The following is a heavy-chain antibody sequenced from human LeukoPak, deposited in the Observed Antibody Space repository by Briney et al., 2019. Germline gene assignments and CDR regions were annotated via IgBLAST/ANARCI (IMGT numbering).Heavy chain of an antibody. Sequence: SETLSLTCTVSGGSISSHYWSWLRQPAGKGLEYIGRIHTSGITNYNPSLKSRVTMSGDTSKNQFYLNLRSVTAADTAVYYCARDLGSNYVYFDYWGQGSLITVSS. CDR2: IHTSGIT. D-gene: IGHD1-26*01. V-gene: IGHV4-4*07. CDR3: ARDLGSNYVYFDY. CDR1: GGSISSHY. J-gene: IGHJ4*02.